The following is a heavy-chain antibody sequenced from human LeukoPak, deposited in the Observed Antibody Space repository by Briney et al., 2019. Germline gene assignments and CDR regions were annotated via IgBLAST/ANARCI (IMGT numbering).Heavy chain of an antibody. Sequence: GRSLRLSCAASGFTFNSYAMHWVRQAPGKGLEWVAVISYDGSNKYYADSVKGRFTISRVNSKNTLYLQMNSLRAEDTAVYYCARDPEYSSSSGWFDPWGQGTLVTVSS. CDR2: ISYDGSNK. D-gene: IGHD6-6*01. CDR3: ARDPEYSSSSGWFDP. J-gene: IGHJ5*02. V-gene: IGHV3-30-3*01. CDR1: GFTFNSYA.